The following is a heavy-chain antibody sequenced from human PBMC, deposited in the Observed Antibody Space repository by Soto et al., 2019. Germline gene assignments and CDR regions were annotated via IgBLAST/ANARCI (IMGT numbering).Heavy chain of an antibody. V-gene: IGHV1-46*03. Sequence: ASGKVSCKASGYIFTSYYIHWVRQAPGQGLEWMGWINPFDGSRMFAQSFQGRVTMTRDTSTSTVYMEVSSLRSEDTAVYYCSRVDPGETSPFAHWGQGTLVTVSS. CDR1: GYIFTSYY. J-gene: IGHJ4*02. CDR3: SRVDPGETSPFAH. CDR2: INPFDGSR. D-gene: IGHD3-10*01.